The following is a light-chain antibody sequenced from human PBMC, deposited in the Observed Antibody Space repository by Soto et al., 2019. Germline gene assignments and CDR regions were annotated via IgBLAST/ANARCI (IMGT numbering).Light chain of an antibody. V-gene: IGKV1-5*01. CDR3: QQSYSTPRVT. Sequence: DIEMTQSPSTLSASVGDRVTITCRASQTIRRWLAWYQQRPGKAPKVLIYDASTLESGVPARFSGSGSGTDFTLTISSLQPEDFATYYCQQSYSTPRVTFGQGTRLEIK. CDR2: DAS. J-gene: IGKJ5*01. CDR1: QTIRRW.